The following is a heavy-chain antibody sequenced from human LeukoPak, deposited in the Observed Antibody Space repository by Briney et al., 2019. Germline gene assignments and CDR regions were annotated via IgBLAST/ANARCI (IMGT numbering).Heavy chain of an antibody. Sequence: SVKVSCKASGGTFSSYAISWVRQAPGQGLEWMGRIIPIFGTANYAQKFQGRVAITTDESTSTAYTELSSLRSEDTAVYYCARVPSSSDWFDPWGQGTLVTVSS. CDR1: GGTFSSYA. V-gene: IGHV1-69*05. CDR3: ARVPSSSDWFDP. D-gene: IGHD6-13*01. J-gene: IGHJ5*02. CDR2: IIPIFGTA.